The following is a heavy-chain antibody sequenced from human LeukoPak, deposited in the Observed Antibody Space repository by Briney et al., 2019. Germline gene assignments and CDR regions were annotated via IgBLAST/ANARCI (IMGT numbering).Heavy chain of an antibody. D-gene: IGHD6-13*01. CDR2: IYYSGST. J-gene: IGHJ1*01. Sequence: PSETLSLTCTVSGGSISSYYWSWIRQPPGKGLEWIGYIYYSGSTNYNPSLKSRVTISVDTSKNQFSLKLSSVTAADTAVYYCARSITSSWYGDFQHWGQGTLVTVSS. CDR1: GGSISSYY. V-gene: IGHV4-59*01. CDR3: ARSITSSWYGDFQH.